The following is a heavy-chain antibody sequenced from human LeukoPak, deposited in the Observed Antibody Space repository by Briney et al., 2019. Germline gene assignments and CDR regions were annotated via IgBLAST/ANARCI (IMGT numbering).Heavy chain of an antibody. CDR1: GFTFSSYW. CDR2: ISNDGSNT. Sequence: PGGSLRLSCAASGFTFSSYWMHWVRQAPGKGLVWVSRISNDGSNTTYADSVKGRLTISRDNAKNTLYLQMNSLRAEDTAVYYCARATAGIYGLDVWGQGTTVTVSS. V-gene: IGHV3-74*01. D-gene: IGHD3-10*01. CDR3: ARATAGIYGLDV. J-gene: IGHJ6*02.